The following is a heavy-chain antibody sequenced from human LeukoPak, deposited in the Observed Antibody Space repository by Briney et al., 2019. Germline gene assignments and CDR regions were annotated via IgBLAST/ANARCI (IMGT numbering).Heavy chain of an antibody. CDR3: ARHGID. J-gene: IGHJ4*02. V-gene: IGHV4-34*01. CDR2: INHSGST. D-gene: IGHD1-20*01. Sequence: PPGKGLEWIGGINHSGSTNYNPSLKSRVTISVDTSKNQSSLKLSSVTAADTAVYYCARHGIDWGQGTLVTVSS.